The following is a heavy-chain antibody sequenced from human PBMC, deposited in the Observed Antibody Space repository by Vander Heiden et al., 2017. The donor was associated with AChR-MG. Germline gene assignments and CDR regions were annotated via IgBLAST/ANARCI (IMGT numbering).Heavy chain of an antibody. Sequence: QVQLVQSGAEVKKPGSSVKVPCKAPGGTFSSYAISWVRQAPGQGLEWMGGIIPIFGKANYAQKVQGRVTITADESTSTAYTEMRRMRSEDTAVYYSAIGPYGVGAYFDYWGQGTLVTVSS. CDR3: AIGPYGVGAYFDY. CDR2: IIPIFGKA. D-gene: IGHD1-26*01. J-gene: IGHJ4*02. CDR1: GGTFSSYA. V-gene: IGHV1-69*01.